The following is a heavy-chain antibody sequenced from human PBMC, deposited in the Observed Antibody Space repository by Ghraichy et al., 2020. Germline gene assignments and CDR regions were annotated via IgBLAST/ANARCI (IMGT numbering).Heavy chain of an antibody. CDR2: IYHNGRT. CDR1: GDSLNNYY. Sequence: SETLSLTCTVSGDSLNNYYWSWIRQAPGKGLEWIGSIYHNGRTKYNPSLKSRVTMSVDTSKNQFSLSLTSVTAADTAVFYCARDQEWRASGSGFDPWGQGTLVSVSP. V-gene: IGHV4-59*01. D-gene: IGHD3-22*01. J-gene: IGHJ5*02. CDR3: ARDQEWRASGSGFDP.